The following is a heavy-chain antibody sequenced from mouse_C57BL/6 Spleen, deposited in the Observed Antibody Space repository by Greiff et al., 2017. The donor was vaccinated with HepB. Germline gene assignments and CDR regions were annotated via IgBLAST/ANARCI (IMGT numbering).Heavy chain of an antibody. Sequence: VQVVESGAELVRPGTSVKVSCKASGYAFTNYLIEWVKQRPGQGLEWIGVINPGSGGTNYNEKFKGKATLTADKSSSTAYMQLSSLTSEDSAVYICARGDYYGTPLGYWGQGTTLTVSS. D-gene: IGHD1-1*01. CDR1: GYAFTNYL. J-gene: IGHJ2*01. CDR3: ARGDYYGTPLGY. CDR2: INPGSGGT. V-gene: IGHV1-54*01.